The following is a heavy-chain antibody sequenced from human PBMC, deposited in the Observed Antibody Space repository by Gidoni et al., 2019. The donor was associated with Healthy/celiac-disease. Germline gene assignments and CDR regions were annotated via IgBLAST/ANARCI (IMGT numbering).Heavy chain of an antibody. CDR1: GWSFRGYY. Sequence: QVQLQPWGAGLLQPSEPLSLTCAVYGWSFRGYYWSWIRQPPGKGLDGIGEINQSGSTNYNPSLKSRDTISVDTSKNQFSLKLGSVTAADTAVYYCARAGGYYYGSGSGVFWGQGTLVTVSS. D-gene: IGHD3-10*01. CDR2: INQSGST. J-gene: IGHJ4*02. CDR3: ARAGGYYYGSGSGVF. V-gene: IGHV4-34*01.